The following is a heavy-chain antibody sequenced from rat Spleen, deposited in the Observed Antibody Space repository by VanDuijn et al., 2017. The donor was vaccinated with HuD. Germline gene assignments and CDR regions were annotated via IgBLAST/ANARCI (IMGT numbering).Heavy chain of an antibody. CDR3: ARPHSSHYVMDA. J-gene: IGHJ4*01. Sequence: EVQLVESDGGLVQPGRSLKVSCAASGFTFSDYYMAWVRQAPKKGLEWVASISYEGSGTYYGDSVKGRFTISRDNAKSTLYLQMNSLRSEDTATYYCARPHSSHYVMDAWGQGASVTVSS. D-gene: IGHD1-8*01. CDR1: GFTFSDYY. V-gene: IGHV5-22*01. CDR2: ISYEGSGT.